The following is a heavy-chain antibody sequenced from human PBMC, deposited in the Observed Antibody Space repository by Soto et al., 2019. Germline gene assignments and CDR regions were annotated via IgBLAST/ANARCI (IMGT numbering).Heavy chain of an antibody. Sequence: QVQLVESGGGVVQPGRSLRLSCAASGFTFSSYAMHWVRQAPGKGLEGVAVISCDGSNKYYADSVKGRFTISRDNSKNTLYLQMNSLRAEDTAVYYCARAYEGDYFDHWGQGTLVTVSS. D-gene: IGHD3-16*01. J-gene: IGHJ4*02. CDR2: ISCDGSNK. CDR3: ARAYEGDYFDH. V-gene: IGHV3-30-3*01. CDR1: GFTFSSYA.